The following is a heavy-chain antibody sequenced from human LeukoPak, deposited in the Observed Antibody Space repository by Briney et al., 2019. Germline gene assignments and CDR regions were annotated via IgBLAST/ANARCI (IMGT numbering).Heavy chain of an antibody. Sequence: SETLSLTCAVYGGSFSGYYWSWIRQPPGNGLEWIGEINHSGSTNYNPSLMSRVTISVDTSKNQFSLKLSSVTDADTAVYYCARAWKGITGTTAYRYWGQGTLVTVSS. CDR1: GGSFSGYY. CDR3: ARAWKGITGTTAYRY. V-gene: IGHV4-34*01. D-gene: IGHD1-7*01. CDR2: INHSGST. J-gene: IGHJ4*02.